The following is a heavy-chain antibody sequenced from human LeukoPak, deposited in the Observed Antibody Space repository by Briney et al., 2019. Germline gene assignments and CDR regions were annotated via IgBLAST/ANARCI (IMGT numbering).Heavy chain of an antibody. CDR1: GFTFSSYS. Sequence: GGSLRLSCAASGFTFSSYSMNWVRQAPGKGLEWVSSISSSSSYIYYADSVKGRFTISRDNSKNTLYLQMNSLRAEDTAVYYCAKRTFGVVIVSGYMDVWGKGTTVTVSS. V-gene: IGHV3-21*04. D-gene: IGHD3-3*01. CDR2: ISSSSSYI. J-gene: IGHJ6*03. CDR3: AKRTFGVVIVSGYMDV.